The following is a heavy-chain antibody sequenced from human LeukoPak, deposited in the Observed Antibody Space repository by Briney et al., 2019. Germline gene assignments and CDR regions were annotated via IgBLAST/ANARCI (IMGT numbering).Heavy chain of an antibody. D-gene: IGHD4-17*01. CDR3: ARDGETNYYGDYPFDY. J-gene: IGHJ4*02. Sequence: ASVKVSCNASGYTFAGYYMHWVRQAPGQGLEWMGRINPNSGGTNYAQKFQGRVTMTRDTSISTAYMELSRLRSDDTAVYYCARDGETNYYGDYPFDYWGQGTLVTVSS. CDR2: INPNSGGT. V-gene: IGHV1-2*06. CDR1: GYTFAGYY.